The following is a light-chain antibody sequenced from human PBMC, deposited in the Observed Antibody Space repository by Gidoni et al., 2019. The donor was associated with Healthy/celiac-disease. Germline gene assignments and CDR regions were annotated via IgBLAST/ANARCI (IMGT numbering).Light chain of an antibody. V-gene: IGLV2-14*01. Sequence: QYALTQPASVSGSPGQSITSSCTGTSSDVGGYNYVSWYQQHPGKAPKLMIYEVSTRPSGVYNSVSGSKSGSTASLTISALQAEDGADYYCSSYTSSSALFGGGTKLTVL. CDR3: SSYTSSSAL. CDR2: EVS. J-gene: IGLJ2*01. CDR1: SSDVGGYNY.